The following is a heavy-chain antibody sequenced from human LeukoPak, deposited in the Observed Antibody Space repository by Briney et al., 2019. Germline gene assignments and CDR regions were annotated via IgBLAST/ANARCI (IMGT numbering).Heavy chain of an antibody. Sequence: GGSLRLSCAASGFTVSSNYMSWVRQAPGKGLEWVSVIYSGGSTYYADSVKGRFTISRDNSKNTLYLQMNSLRAEDTAVYYCARLDSIAACRRAYDAFDIWGQGTMVTVSS. CDR2: IYSGGST. CDR3: ARLDSIAACRRAYDAFDI. D-gene: IGHD6-6*01. CDR1: GFTVSSNY. V-gene: IGHV3-53*01. J-gene: IGHJ3*02.